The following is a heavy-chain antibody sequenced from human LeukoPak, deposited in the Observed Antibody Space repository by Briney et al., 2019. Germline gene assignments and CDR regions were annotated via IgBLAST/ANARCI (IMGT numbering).Heavy chain of an antibody. J-gene: IGHJ3*02. CDR2: IFVGRGYT. CDR3: AATSVGATINDAFDI. D-gene: IGHD1-26*01. Sequence: SVPVSCKASLFTFTNSAVQWVRQARGQRVEWIGWIFVGRGYTNYAQKFQERVTITRDMSTGKAYMELGSLRSEDTAVYYCAATSVGATINDAFDIWGQGTIHRL. V-gene: IGHV1-58*01. CDR1: LFTFTNSA.